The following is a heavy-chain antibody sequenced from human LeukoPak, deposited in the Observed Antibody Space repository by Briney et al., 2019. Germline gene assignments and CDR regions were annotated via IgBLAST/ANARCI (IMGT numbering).Heavy chain of an antibody. CDR1: GFTFSSYA. CDR3: ARTPGIAAAEPPEYYFDY. J-gene: IGHJ4*02. CDR2: ISSSGSTI. D-gene: IGHD6-13*01. V-gene: IGHV3-48*03. Sequence: QPGGSLRLSCAASGFTFSSYAMNWVRQAPGKGLEWVAYISSSGSTIYYADSVKGRFTISRDNAKNSLYLQMNSLRAEDTAVYYCARTPGIAAAEPPEYYFDYWGQGTLVTVSS.